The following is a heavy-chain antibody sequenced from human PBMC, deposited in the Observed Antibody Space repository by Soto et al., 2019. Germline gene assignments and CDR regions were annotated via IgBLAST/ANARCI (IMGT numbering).Heavy chain of an antibody. D-gene: IGHD6-13*01. CDR1: PYRFSDYA. V-gene: IGHV3-23*01. Sequence: SCAASPYRFSDYALSWDCPAPEKCLEWVSVISVSGGSTNYADFVRGRFTVSRDNSKNSLSLRMNSLRDEDTAVYSCPKRSPYSIGWYSPIFDYWGQGAMVTVSS. CDR3: PKRSPYSIGWYSPIFDY. J-gene: IGHJ4*02. CDR2: ISVSGGST.